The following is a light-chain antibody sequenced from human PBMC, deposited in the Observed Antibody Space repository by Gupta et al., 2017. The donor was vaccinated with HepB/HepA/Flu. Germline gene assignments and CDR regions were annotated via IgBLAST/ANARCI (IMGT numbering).Light chain of an antibody. J-gene: IGKJ5*01. Sequence: EIVLTQSRGTLSSSPGERATLSCRASQSVSSSYLPWYQQNPGQAPRLLISGASSRATGIPDRFSGSGSGTDFILTISRLEPEDFALYYCQQEGSSPITFGQGTLVDIK. CDR1: QSVSSSY. CDR2: GAS. CDR3: QQEGSSPIT. V-gene: IGKV3-20*01.